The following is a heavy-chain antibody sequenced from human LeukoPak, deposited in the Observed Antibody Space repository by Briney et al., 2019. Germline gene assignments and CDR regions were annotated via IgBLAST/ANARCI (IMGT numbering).Heavy chain of an antibody. CDR3: SVNYCSGGSCYML. CDR2: IKSKTDGATT. Sequence: GGSLRLSCAASGFTFGNAWMTWVRQAPGKGLEWVGRIKSKTDGATTDYAAPVKGRFTISRDDSENTLYLQMNSLKTEDTAVYYCSVNYCSGGSCYMLWGQGTLVTVSS. V-gene: IGHV3-15*01. CDR1: GFTFGNAW. D-gene: IGHD2-15*01. J-gene: IGHJ4*02.